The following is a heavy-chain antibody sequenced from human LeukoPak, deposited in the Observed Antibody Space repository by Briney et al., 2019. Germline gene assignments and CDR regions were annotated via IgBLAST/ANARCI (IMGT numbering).Heavy chain of an antibody. CDR1: GFTFSSYA. CDR3: AKDNGYSSTREDY. Sequence: PGGSLRLSCAASGFTFSSYAMGWVRQAPGKGLEWVSAISGSGGSTYYADSVKGRFTISRDNSKNTLYLQMNSLRAEDTAVYYCAKDNGYSSTREDYWGQGTLVTVSS. J-gene: IGHJ4*02. V-gene: IGHV3-23*01. CDR2: ISGSGGST. D-gene: IGHD6-13*01.